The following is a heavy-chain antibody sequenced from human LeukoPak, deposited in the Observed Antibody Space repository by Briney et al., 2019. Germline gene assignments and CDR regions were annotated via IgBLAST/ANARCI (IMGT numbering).Heavy chain of an antibody. D-gene: IGHD3-3*01. CDR1: GGSISSYY. CDR2: IYTSGST. J-gene: IGHJ6*03. V-gene: IGHV4-4*09. CDR3: ARLGNRGYDFWSGNYYYYYYMDV. Sequence: PSETLSLTCTVSGGSISSYYWSWIRQPPGKGLEWIGYIYTSGSTNYNPSLKSRVTISVDTSKNQFSLKLSSVTAADTAVYYCARLGNRGYDFWSGNYYYYYYMDVWGKGTTVTVSS.